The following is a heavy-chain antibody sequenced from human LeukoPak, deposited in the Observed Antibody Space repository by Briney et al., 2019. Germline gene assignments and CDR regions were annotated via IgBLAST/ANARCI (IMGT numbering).Heavy chain of an antibody. CDR3: ARGTVLRFLEWRNWFDP. CDR1: GFTFSSYS. Sequence: GGSLRLSCAASGFTFSSYSMNWVRQAPGKGLEWVSSISSSSNYIYYADSVKGRFTISRDNAKNSLYLQMNSLRAEDTAVYYCARGTVLRFLEWRNWFDPWGQGTLVTVSS. V-gene: IGHV3-21*01. D-gene: IGHD3-3*01. CDR2: ISSSSNYI. J-gene: IGHJ5*02.